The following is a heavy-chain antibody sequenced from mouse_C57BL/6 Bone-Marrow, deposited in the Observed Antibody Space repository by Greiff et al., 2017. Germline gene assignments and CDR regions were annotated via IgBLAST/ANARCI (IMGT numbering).Heavy chain of an antibody. CDR1: GYTFTDYN. V-gene: IGHV1-18*01. D-gene: IGHD2-4*01. CDR3: ALYDYGGGFAY. Sequence: VQLHQSGPELVKPGASVKIPCKASGYTFTDYNMDWVKQSHGKSLEWIGDINPNNGGTIYNQKFKGKATLTVDKSSSTAYMELRSLTSEDTAVYYCALYDYGGGFAYWGQGTLVTVSA. CDR2: INPNNGGT. J-gene: IGHJ3*01.